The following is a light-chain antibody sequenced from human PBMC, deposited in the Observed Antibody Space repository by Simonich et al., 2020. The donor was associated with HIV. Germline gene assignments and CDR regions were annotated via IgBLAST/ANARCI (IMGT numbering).Light chain of an antibody. V-gene: IGLV2-14*02. CDR3: SSYTSSSTVV. Sequence: QSALTQPASVSGSPGQSITISCTGTSSDVGSYDVVSWYQQHPGKAPKLIIYDVSNRPSGGSNRFSGSKSGNTASLTISGLQAEDEADYYCSSYTSSSTVVFGGGTKLTVL. J-gene: IGLJ2*01. CDR1: SSDVGSYDV. CDR2: DVS.